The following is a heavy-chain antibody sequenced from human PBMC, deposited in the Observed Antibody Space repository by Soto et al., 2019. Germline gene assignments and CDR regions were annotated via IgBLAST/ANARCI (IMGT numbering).Heavy chain of an antibody. CDR3: TRDHMFAFDN. V-gene: IGHV3-49*04. CDR1: GFTFGDHA. D-gene: IGHD3-10*02. CDR2: IRSKAYGGTT. J-gene: IGHJ4*02. Sequence: EVQLVESGGGLVQPGRSLRLSCTASGFTFGDHAMSWVRQAPGKGLEWVGFIRSKAYGGTTEYAASVKGRFTISRDDSKSIAYLQTIGLKAEDTAVYYCTRDHMFAFDNWGQGTLVTVSS.